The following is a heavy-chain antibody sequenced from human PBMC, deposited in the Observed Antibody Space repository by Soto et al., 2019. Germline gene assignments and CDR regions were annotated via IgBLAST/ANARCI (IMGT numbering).Heavy chain of an antibody. CDR3: VHQEWNNNSFYFDL. Sequence: QITLKESGPELVNPTQTLTLTCTFSGFSLSTSGVAVGWIRQPPGKALEWLSLIYWDDDNSYSPSLKSRLTITKYTSKNQVVLTMTNRDPVDTATYYCVHQEWNNNSFYFDLWGRGTLVTVSS. CDR1: GFSLSTSGVA. CDR2: IYWDDDN. J-gene: IGHJ2*01. D-gene: IGHD1-1*01. V-gene: IGHV2-5*02.